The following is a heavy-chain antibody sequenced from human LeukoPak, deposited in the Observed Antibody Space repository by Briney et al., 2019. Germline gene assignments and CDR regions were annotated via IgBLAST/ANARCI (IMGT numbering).Heavy chain of an antibody. CDR1: GFTFSSYS. CDR3: ARDHPTRAPHDAFDI. J-gene: IGHJ3*02. Sequence: GGTLRLSCAASGFTFSSYSMNWVRQAPGKGLEWVSSISSSSSYIYYADSVKGRFTISRDNAKNSLYLQMNSLRAEDTAVYYCARDHPTRAPHDAFDIWGQGTMVTVSS. V-gene: IGHV3-21*01. CDR2: ISSSSSYI.